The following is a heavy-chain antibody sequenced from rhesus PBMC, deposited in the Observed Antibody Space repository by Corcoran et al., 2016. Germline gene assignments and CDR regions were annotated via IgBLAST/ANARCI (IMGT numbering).Heavy chain of an antibody. Sequence: QLQLQESGPGLVKPSETLSVTCAVSGGSISSSYWSWIRQAPGKGLEWIGYIYGSGSRTHSNPPLKSRVTLSVDTSQNQLSLKLSSGTAADTAVYYCASDRHSWNRGFDYWGQGVLVTVSA. CDR2: IYGSGSRT. D-gene: IGHD1-20*01. CDR1: GGSISSSY. J-gene: IGHJ4*01. V-gene: IGHV4-169*02. CDR3: ASDRHSWNRGFDY.